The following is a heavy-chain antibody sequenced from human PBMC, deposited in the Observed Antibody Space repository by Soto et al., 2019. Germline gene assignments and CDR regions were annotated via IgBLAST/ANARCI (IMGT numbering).Heavy chain of an antibody. CDR1: GGYISSYY. V-gene: IGHV4-59*12. CDR3: AREGGATTSPFDY. Sequence: SETLSLTCTVSGGYISSYYWSWIRQPPGKGLEWIGYIYYSGSTNYNPSLKSRVTISVDTSKNQFSLKLSSVTAADTAVYYCAREGGATTSPFDYWGQGTLVTVSS. D-gene: IGHD1-26*01. J-gene: IGHJ4*02. CDR2: IYYSGST.